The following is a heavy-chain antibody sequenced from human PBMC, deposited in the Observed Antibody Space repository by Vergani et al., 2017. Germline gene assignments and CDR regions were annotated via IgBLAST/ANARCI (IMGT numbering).Heavy chain of an antibody. V-gene: IGHV7-4-1*02. D-gene: IGHD2-21*01. Sequence: QVQLLQSGSELKKPGASVRISCEASGYTFTNYPLIWVRQAPGQGLEFMGWINTNSGNPTYAPGFTGRFVFSMDTSVSTAYLKISGLKAEDSAVYYCARGRQLRLTAYLSGMDVWGQGTTVTVSS. CDR3: ARGRQLRLTAYLSGMDV. CDR1: GYTFTNYP. J-gene: IGHJ6*02. CDR2: INTNSGNP.